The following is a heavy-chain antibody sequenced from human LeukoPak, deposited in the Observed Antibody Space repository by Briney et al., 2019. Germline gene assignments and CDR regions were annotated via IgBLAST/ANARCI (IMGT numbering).Heavy chain of an antibody. CDR1: GGSISSYY. V-gene: IGHV4-59*08. J-gene: IGHJ4*02. CDR2: IYYSGST. D-gene: IGHD1-26*01. Sequence: PSETLSLTCTVSGGSISSYYWSWIRQAPGKGLEWIGNIYYSGSTNYNPSLKSRVTVSVDTSKNQFSLKLSSVTAADTAVYYCARHGTLGSTTYPLDYWGQGTLVTVPS. CDR3: ARHGTLGSTTYPLDY.